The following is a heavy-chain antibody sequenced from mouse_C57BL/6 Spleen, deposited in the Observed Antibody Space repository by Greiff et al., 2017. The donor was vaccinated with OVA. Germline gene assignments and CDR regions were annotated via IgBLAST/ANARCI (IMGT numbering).Heavy chain of an antibody. CDR3: AMALFTNYFDY. D-gene: IGHD1-1*01. J-gene: IGHJ2*01. CDR2: INPNNGGT. Sequence: VQLQQSGPELVKPGASVKISCKASGYTFTDYYMNWVKQSHGKSLEWIGDINPNNGGTSYNQKFKGKATLTVDKSSSTAYMELRSLTSEDSAVYYCAMALFTNYFDYWGQGTTLTVSS. V-gene: IGHV1-26*01. CDR1: GYTFTDYY.